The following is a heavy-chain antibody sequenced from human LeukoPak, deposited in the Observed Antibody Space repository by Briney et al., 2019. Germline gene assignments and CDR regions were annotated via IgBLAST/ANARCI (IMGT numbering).Heavy chain of an antibody. J-gene: IGHJ5*02. D-gene: IGHD3-16*01. CDR3: ARRADDYVWGSYSINNWFDP. V-gene: IGHV1-69*04. CDR2: IIPILGIA. CDR1: GGAFSSYA. Sequence: SVKVSCKASGGAFSSYAISWVRQAPGQGLEWMGRIIPILGIANYAQKFQGRVTITADKSTSTAYMELSSLRSEDTAVYYCARRADDYVWGSYSINNWFDPWGQGTLVTVSS.